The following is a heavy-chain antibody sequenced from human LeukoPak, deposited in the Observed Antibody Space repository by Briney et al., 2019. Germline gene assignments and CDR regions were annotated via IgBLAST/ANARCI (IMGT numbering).Heavy chain of an antibody. CDR1: GGAFSSYA. Sequence: SVKVSCKASGGAFSSYAISGVRQAPGQGLEWMGGIIPIFGTANYAQKFQGRVTITADESTSTAYMELSSLTSEYAAVYYCARVNLLAHSGSYHYFDYWGQGTLVTVSS. D-gene: IGHD1-26*01. CDR3: ARVNLLAHSGSYHYFDY. J-gene: IGHJ4*02. CDR2: IIPIFGTA. V-gene: IGHV1-69*13.